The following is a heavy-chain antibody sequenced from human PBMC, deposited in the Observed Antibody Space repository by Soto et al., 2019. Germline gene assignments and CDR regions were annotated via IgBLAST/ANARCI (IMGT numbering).Heavy chain of an antibody. D-gene: IGHD3-3*01. CDR1: GFTFSSYW. V-gene: IGHV3-7*01. CDR3: AREWGGPRGVYFDY. J-gene: IGHJ4*02. Sequence: EVQLVESGGGLVQPGGSLRLSCAASGFTFSSYWMSWVRQAPGKGLEWVANIKQDGNEKYYVDSVKGRFTISRDNAKNSLYLQMNSLRAEDTAVYYCAREWGGPRGVYFDYWGQGTLVTVSS. CDR2: IKQDGNEK.